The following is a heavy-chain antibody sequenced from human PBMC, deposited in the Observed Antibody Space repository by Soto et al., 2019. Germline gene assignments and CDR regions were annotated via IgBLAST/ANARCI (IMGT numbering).Heavy chain of an antibody. J-gene: IGHJ3*02. CDR3: ASSPRFTIFGVVTSGATPVPPVGAFDI. CDR1: GGSISSSSYY. D-gene: IGHD3-3*01. CDR2: IYYSGST. Sequence: ASETLSLTCTVSGGSISSSSYYWGWIRQPPGKGLEWIGSIYYSGSTYYNPSLKSRVTISVDTSKNQFSLKLSSVTAADTAVYYCASSPRFTIFGVVTSGATPVPPVGAFDIWGQGTMVTVSS. V-gene: IGHV4-39*01.